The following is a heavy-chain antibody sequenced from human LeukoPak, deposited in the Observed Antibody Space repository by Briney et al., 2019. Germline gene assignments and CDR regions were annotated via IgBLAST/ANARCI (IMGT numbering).Heavy chain of an antibody. D-gene: IGHD3-10*01. CDR1: GFTFSSYS. V-gene: IGHV3-48*02. J-gene: IGHJ6*02. CDR3: ARIGGPGYYYYGMDV. CDR2: ITSSSRTK. Sequence: GGSLRLSCAASGFTFSSYSMNWVRQAPGKGLEWISFITSSSRTKYYTDSVKGRFTISRDNGKNSLYLQVNSLRDEDTAVYYCARIGGPGYYYYGMDVWGQGTTVTVSS.